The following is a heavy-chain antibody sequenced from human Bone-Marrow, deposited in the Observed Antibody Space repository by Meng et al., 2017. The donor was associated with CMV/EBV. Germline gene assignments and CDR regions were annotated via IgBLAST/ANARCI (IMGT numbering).Heavy chain of an antibody. CDR1: GCTFSSYA. D-gene: IGHD1-26*01. Sequence: SRKASGCTFSSYAISWVRQVPGQGLEWMGGIIPIFGTANYAQKFQGRITITTDESTSTAYMELSSLRSEDTAVYYCATMGATTNWFDPWGQGTLVTVSS. V-gene: IGHV1-69*05. CDR3: ATMGATTNWFDP. CDR2: IIPIFGTA. J-gene: IGHJ5*02.